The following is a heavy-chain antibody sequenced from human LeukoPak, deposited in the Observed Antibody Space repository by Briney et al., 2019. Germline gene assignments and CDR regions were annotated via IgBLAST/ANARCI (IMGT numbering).Heavy chain of an antibody. V-gene: IGHV5-51*01. CDR1: RYSFTNYW. CDR2: LHPADSDT. CDR3: ARLFRDCSGGSCYPYYFDY. J-gene: IGHJ4*02. Sequence: GESLKISCKGSRYSFTNYWIGWVRQMPGKGLEWMGILHPADSDTRYSPSFQGQVTISADKSISTAYLQWSSLKASDTAMYYCARLFRDCSGGSCYPYYFDYWGQGTPVTVSS. D-gene: IGHD2-15*01.